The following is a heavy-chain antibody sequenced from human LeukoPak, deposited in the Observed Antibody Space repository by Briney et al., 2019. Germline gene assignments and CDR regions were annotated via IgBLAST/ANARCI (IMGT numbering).Heavy chain of an antibody. D-gene: IGHD2-2*01. V-gene: IGHV4-39*01. CDR3: ARQEGLAPDPGYCSSTSCRTYYFDY. Sequence: SETLSLTCTVSGGSISSSSYYWGWIRQPPGKGLEWIGSIYYSGSTYYNPSLKSRVTISVDTSKNQFSLKLSSVTAADTAVYYCARQEGLAPDPGYCSSTSCRTYYFDYWGQGTLVTVSS. CDR2: IYYSGST. J-gene: IGHJ4*02. CDR1: GGSISSSSYY.